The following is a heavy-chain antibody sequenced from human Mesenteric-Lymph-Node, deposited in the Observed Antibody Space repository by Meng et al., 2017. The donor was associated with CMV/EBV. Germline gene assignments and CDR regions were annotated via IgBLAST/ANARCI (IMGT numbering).Heavy chain of an antibody. CDR1: EYSFIGYY. V-gene: IGHV1-2*02. Sequence: ASVKVSCKASEYSFIGYYMHWVRQTPGQGLEWMGWINPASGGTDYVQKFQGRVIMTRDRSINTAYMELSGLRSDDTAIYYCARKGNGQGSADALDVWGQGTMVTVSS. D-gene: IGHD2-8*01. J-gene: IGHJ3*01. CDR3: ARKGNGQGSADALDV. CDR2: INPASGGT.